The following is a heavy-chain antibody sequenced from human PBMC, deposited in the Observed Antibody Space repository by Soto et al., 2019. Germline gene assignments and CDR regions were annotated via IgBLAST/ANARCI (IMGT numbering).Heavy chain of an antibody. J-gene: IGHJ5*02. D-gene: IGHD6-13*01. V-gene: IGHV4-30-2*01. Sequence: SETLSLTCVVSGDSVTSGGFSWSWIRQPPGKGLEWLGYVFHSGSTHYNPALESRVTMSLDRSNNQISLRLTSVTAADTAVYYCAREPTVLNSSWYRHNWFDPWGQGTLVTVSS. CDR1: GDSVTSGGFS. CDR2: VFHSGST. CDR3: AREPTVLNSSWYRHNWFDP.